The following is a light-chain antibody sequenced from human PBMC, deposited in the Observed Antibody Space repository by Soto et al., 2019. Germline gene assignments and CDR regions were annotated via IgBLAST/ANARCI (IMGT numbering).Light chain of an antibody. Sequence: EIVLTQSPGTLSLSPGERATLSCRASQSVSSSYLAWYQQKPGQPPRLLIYGASSRATGIPDRFSGSGSGTDFTLTISRLEAEDFAVYYCQQYDNLSVTFGQGTKVEIK. J-gene: IGKJ1*01. CDR1: QSVSSSY. CDR2: GAS. V-gene: IGKV3-20*01. CDR3: QQYDNLSVT.